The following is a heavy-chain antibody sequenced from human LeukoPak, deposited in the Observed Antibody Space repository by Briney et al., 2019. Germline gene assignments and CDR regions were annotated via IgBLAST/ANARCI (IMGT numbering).Heavy chain of an antibody. Sequence: SETLSLTCAVYGGSFSGYYWSWIRQPPGKGLEWIGEINHSGNTNYTPSLKSRVTISVDTSKNQFSPKLSSVTAADTAVYYCARLGYCSGGSCPGDYWGQGTLVTVSS. J-gene: IGHJ4*02. CDR2: INHSGNT. CDR1: GGSFSGYY. CDR3: ARLGYCSGGSCPGDY. D-gene: IGHD2-15*01. V-gene: IGHV4-34*01.